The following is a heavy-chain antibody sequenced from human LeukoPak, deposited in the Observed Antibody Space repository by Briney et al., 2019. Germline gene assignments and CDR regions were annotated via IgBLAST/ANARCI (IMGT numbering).Heavy chain of an antibody. CDR3: ARDRVAAAGRPVEGYYGMDV. CDR1: GFTFSSYS. D-gene: IGHD6-13*01. V-gene: IGHV3-21*01. J-gene: IGHJ6*02. CDR2: ISSSSSYI. Sequence: PGGSLRLSCAASGFTFSSYSMNWVRQAPGKGLEWVSSISSSSSYIYYADSVKGRFTISRDNAKNSLYLQMNSLRAEDTAVYYCARDRVAAAGRPVEGYYGMDVWGQGTTVTVSS.